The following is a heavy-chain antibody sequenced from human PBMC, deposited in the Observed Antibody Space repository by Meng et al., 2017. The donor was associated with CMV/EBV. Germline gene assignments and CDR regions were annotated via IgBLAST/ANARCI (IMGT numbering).Heavy chain of an antibody. Sequence: VKVSCKASGYTFTSYDINWVRQATGQGLEWMGWMNPNSGNTGYAQKFQGRVTMTRNTSISTAYMELSSLRSEDTAVYYCNLDILTGYEAYGMDVWGQGTTVTVSS. V-gene: IGHV1-8*01. CDR2: MNPNSGNT. CDR3: NLDILTGYEAYGMDV. J-gene: IGHJ6*02. CDR1: GYTFTSYD. D-gene: IGHD3-9*01.